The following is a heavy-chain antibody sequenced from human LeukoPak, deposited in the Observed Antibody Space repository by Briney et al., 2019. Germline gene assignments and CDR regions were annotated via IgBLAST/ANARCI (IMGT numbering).Heavy chain of an antibody. V-gene: IGHV3-74*01. CDR1: GFTFSTPS. J-gene: IGHJ4*02. CDR2: INSDGSST. CDR3: AKVLGGLWPGIDY. D-gene: IGHD2-15*01. Sequence: GGSLRLSRAASGFTFSTPSMHWVRQAPGKGPVWVSRINSDGSSTRYADSVTGRFTISRDNAKNTVYLQMNSLRAEDTAVYYCAKVLGGLWPGIDYWGQGTVVTVSS.